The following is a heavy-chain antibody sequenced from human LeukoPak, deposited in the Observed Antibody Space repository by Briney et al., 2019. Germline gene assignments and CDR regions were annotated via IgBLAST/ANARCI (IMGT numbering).Heavy chain of an antibody. J-gene: IGHJ2*01. CDR3: ARGIKPHWYFDL. CDR1: GGSISSYY. Sequence: PSETLSLTCTVSGGSISSYYWSCIRQPPGKGLEWIGYIYYSGSTNYNPSLKSRVTISVDTSKNQFSLKLSSVTAADTAVYYCARGIKPHWYFDLWGRGTLVTVSS. V-gene: IGHV4-59*01. CDR2: IYYSGST. D-gene: IGHD5-18*01.